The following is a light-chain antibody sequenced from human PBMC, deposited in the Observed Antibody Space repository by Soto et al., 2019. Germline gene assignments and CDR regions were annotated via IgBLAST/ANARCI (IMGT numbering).Light chain of an antibody. Sequence: QAVVTQEPSFSVSPGGTVTLTCGWSSGSVSTSNYPSWFQQTPGQAPRTLIYTTNTRSSGVPDRFSGSILGNNAALTITGAQADDESDYYCVLFLDGGISVFGGGTKLTVL. CDR2: TTN. CDR3: VLFLDGGISV. CDR1: SGSVSTSNY. J-gene: IGLJ3*02. V-gene: IGLV8-61*01.